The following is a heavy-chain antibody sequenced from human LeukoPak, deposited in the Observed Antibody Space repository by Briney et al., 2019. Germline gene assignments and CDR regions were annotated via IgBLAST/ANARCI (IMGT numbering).Heavy chain of an antibody. CDR1: GFTFSSYA. CDR3: ARGLAYYDSSGYYDDY. J-gene: IGHJ4*02. V-gene: IGHV3-33*08. CDR2: IWYDGSNK. Sequence: PGGSLRLSCSASGFTFSSYAMSWVRQAPGKGLEWVAVIWYDGSNKYYADSVKGRFTISRDNSKNTLYLQMNSLRAEDTAVYYCARGLAYYDSSGYYDDYWGQGTLVTVSS. D-gene: IGHD3-22*01.